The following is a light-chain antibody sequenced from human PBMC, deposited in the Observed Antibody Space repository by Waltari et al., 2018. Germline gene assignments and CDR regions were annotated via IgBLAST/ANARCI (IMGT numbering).Light chain of an antibody. V-gene: IGLV2-14*03. CDR1: GSDVGRYNS. Sequence: QSALAQPASVSGSPGQSITISCTGTGSDVGRYNSVSWNQQLPGKAPKVIIFDVLDRPSGVFTRFSGSKSGNTASLTISGLQAEDEADYYCGSYSGTTTYVFGTGTYVTVL. CDR3: GSYSGTTTYV. CDR2: DVL. J-gene: IGLJ1*01.